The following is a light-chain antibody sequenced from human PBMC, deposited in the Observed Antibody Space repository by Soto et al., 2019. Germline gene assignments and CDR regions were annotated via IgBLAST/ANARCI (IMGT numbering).Light chain of an antibody. Sequence: DIVMTQSPDSLAVSLGARATINCKSSQTILYNSNNKNYLAWYQQKPGQPPKLLIYWASTRESGVPDRFSGSGSGTDFTLTISSLQAEDVAVYYCHQYYGNPSFGQGTKLEIK. J-gene: IGKJ2*01. CDR2: WAS. CDR1: QTILYNSNNKNY. CDR3: HQYYGNPS. V-gene: IGKV4-1*01.